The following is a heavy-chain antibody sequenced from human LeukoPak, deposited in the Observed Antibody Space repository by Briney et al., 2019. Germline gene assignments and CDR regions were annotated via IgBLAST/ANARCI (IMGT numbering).Heavy chain of an antibody. Sequence: ASVKVSCKASGYTFTSYGISWVRQAPGQGLEWMGWISAYNGSTNYAQKLQGRVTMTTDTSTSTAYMELRSLRSDDTAVYYCARANQYYDFWSGYYFDYWGQGTLVTVSS. V-gene: IGHV1-18*01. CDR1: GYTFTSYG. CDR2: ISAYNGST. CDR3: ARANQYYDFWSGYYFDY. D-gene: IGHD3-3*01. J-gene: IGHJ4*02.